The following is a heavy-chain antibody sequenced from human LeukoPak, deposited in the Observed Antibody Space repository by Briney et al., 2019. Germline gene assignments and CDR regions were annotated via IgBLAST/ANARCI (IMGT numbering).Heavy chain of an antibody. J-gene: IGHJ6*02. D-gene: IGHD1-1*01. CDR1: GFTFSTYW. V-gene: IGHV3-74*01. Sequence: GGSLRLSCAASGFTFSTYWMHWVRQAPGKGLVWVSHINSDVRSTSYADSVKGRFTISRDNAKNTLYVQMNSLRAEDTAVYYCARMGHDILVPSGMDVWGQGTTVTVSS. CDR3: ARMGHDILVPSGMDV. CDR2: INSDVRST.